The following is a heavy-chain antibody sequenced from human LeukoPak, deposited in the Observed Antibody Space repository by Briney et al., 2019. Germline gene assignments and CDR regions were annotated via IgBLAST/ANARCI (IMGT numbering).Heavy chain of an antibody. D-gene: IGHD3-22*01. CDR1: GFYVSANY. CDR3: ARWKMEGIVVDVFDI. V-gene: IGHV3-53*04. J-gene: IGHJ3*02. CDR2: IYSGGAT. Sequence: PGGPLRLYCAASGFYVSANYMSWVRQPPGKGMEWFSAIYSGGATYYTGSVKGRFTMSRHTSKNTLDLQMNDLRVEDTAVYYCARWKMEGIVVDVFDIWGQGTRVSVSS.